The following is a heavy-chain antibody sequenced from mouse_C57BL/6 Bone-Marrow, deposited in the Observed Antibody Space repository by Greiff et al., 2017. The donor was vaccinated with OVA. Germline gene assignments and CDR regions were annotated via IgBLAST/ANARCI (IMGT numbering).Heavy chain of an antibody. D-gene: IGHD1-1*01. CDR1: GFTFSSYA. V-gene: IGHV5-4*03. CDR2: ISDGGSCT. Sequence: EVKLVESGGGLVKPGGSLKLSCAASGFTFSSYAMSWVRQTPEKRLEWVATISDGGSCTYYPDNVKGRFTISRDNAKNNLYLQMSHLTSEDTAMYYWASLFYYFYAMDYWGQGTSVTVSS. CDR3: ASLFYYFYAMDY. J-gene: IGHJ4*01.